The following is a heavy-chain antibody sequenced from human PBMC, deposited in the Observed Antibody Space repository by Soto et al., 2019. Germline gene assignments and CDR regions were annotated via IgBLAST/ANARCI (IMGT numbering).Heavy chain of an antibody. CDR2: IRSKAYGGTT. CDR1: GGTCGDYA. CDR3: TREPLNYYDSSGYYWSHYYYGMDV. D-gene: IGHD3-22*01. J-gene: IGHJ6*02. V-gene: IGHV3-49*03. Sequence: SLRLSWTAAGGTCGDYAVSWFRQAPGKGLEWVGFIRSKAYGGTTEYAASVKGRFTISRDDSKSIAYLQMNSLKTEDTAVYYCTREPLNYYDSSGYYWSHYYYGMDVWGQGTTVTVS.